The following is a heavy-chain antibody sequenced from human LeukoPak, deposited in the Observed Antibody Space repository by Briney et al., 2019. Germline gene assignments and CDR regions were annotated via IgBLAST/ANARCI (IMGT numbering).Heavy chain of an antibody. D-gene: IGHD6-6*01. J-gene: IGHJ5*02. V-gene: IGHV4-39*07. CDR3: ARASHIYSSSSGHWFDP. Sequence: PSETLSLTCTVSGGSISSGSYYWSWIRQPPGKGLEWIGTIYHSGPTYYNPSLKSRVTISLDSSKNQFSLNLTSVIAADTAVYYCARASHIYSSSSGHWFDPWGQGTLVTVSS. CDR2: IYHSGPT. CDR1: GGSISSGSYY.